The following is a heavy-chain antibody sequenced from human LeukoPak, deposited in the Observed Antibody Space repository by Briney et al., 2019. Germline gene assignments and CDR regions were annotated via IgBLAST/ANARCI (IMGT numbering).Heavy chain of an antibody. J-gene: IGHJ4*02. CDR1: GGSFSGYY. Sequence: SETLSLTCAVYGGSFSGYYWSWIRQPPGKGLECIGEINHSGSTNYNPSLKSRVTISVDTSKNQFSLKLSSVTAADTAVYYCAREMDYSNQSFDYWGQGTLVTVSS. D-gene: IGHD4-4*01. CDR3: AREMDYSNQSFDY. CDR2: INHSGST. V-gene: IGHV4-34*01.